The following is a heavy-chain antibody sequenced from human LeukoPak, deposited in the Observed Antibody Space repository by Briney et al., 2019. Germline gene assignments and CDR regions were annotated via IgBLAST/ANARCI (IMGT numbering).Heavy chain of an antibody. CDR1: GGSISSSSYY. D-gene: IGHD3-10*01. CDR2: IYYTGST. Sequence: SETLSLTCTVSGGSISSSSYYWGWIRQPPGKGLEWIGSIYYTGSTYYNPSLKSRLTISVDTSKNQFSLKLSSVTAADTAMYYCARARHGSGTYRYYFDYWGQGTLVTVSS. CDR3: ARARHGSGTYRYYFDY. V-gene: IGHV4-39*01. J-gene: IGHJ4*02.